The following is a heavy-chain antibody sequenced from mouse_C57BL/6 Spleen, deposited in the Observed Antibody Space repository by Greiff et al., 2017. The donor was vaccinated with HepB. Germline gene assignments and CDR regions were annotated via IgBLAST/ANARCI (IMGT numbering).Heavy chain of an antibody. CDR1: GFSLTSYG. CDR2: IWSGGST. D-gene: IGHD2-4*01. V-gene: IGHV2-2*01. CDR3: ARKRYDYDGWFAY. Sequence: QVQPQQSGPGLVQPSQSLSITCTVSGFSLTSYGVHWVRQSPGKGLEWLGVIWSGGSTDYNAAFISRLSISNDNSKSQGSFKMNSLQADDTAIYYCARKRYDYDGWFAYWGQGTLVTVSA. J-gene: IGHJ3*01.